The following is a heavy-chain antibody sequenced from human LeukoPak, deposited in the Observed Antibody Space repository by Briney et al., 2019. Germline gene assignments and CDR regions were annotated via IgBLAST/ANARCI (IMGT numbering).Heavy chain of an antibody. Sequence: PGGSLRLSCAASGFTFSSYGMHWVRQAPGKGLEWVAVIWYDGSNKYYADSVKGRFTISRDNSKNTLYLQMNSLRAEDTAVYYCARSITMVRGATGYGMDVWGQGTPVSVSS. CDR1: GFTFSSYG. CDR3: ARSITMVRGATGYGMDV. J-gene: IGHJ6*02. CDR2: IWYDGSNK. V-gene: IGHV3-33*01. D-gene: IGHD3-10*01.